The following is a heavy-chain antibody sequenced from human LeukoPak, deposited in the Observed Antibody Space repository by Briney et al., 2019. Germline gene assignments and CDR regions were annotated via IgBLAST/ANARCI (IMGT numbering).Heavy chain of an antibody. V-gene: IGHV1-2*06. CDR1: GYTFTGYY. Sequence: ASVKVSCKASGYTFTGYYVHWVRQAPGQGLEWMGRINPNSGDTNYAQKFQGRVTMTRDTSISTAYMELSRLRSDDTAVYYCARGVYSSGWNDYWGQGTLVTVSS. CDR2: INPNSGDT. D-gene: IGHD6-19*01. CDR3: ARGVYSSGWNDY. J-gene: IGHJ4*02.